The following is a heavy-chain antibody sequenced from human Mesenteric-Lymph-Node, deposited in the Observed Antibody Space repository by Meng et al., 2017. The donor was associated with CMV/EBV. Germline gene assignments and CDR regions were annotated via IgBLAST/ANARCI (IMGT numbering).Heavy chain of an antibody. J-gene: IGHJ4*02. CDR2: IYHSGST. CDR3: ARQLGLVGATYYFDY. CDR1: GYSISSGYY. V-gene: IGHV4-38-2*02. D-gene: IGHD1-26*01. Sequence: SETLSLTCTVSGYSISSGYYWGWIRQPPGKGLEWIGSIYHSGSTYYNPSLKSRVTISVDTSKNQFSLKLSSVTAADTAVYYCARQLGLVGATYYFDYWGQGTLVTVSS.